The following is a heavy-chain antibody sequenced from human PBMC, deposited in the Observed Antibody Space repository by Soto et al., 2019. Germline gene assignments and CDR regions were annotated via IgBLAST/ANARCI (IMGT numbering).Heavy chain of an antibody. D-gene: IGHD2-2*01. CDR2: IYYSGST. Sequence: SETLSLTCTVSGVSITSDYWGWIRQSPGKGLEYIGYIYYSGSTNYNPSLKSRATLSLDTSKNQFSLKLSSVTAADTAVYYCARQGPASILNTWFDPWGQGTLVTVSS. V-gene: IGHV4-59*01. J-gene: IGHJ5*02. CDR3: ARQGPASILNTWFDP. CDR1: GVSITSDY.